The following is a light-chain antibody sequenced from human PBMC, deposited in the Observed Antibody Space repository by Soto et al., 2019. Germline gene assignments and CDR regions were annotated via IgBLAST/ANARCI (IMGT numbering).Light chain of an antibody. Sequence: DIQMTQFPSTLSASVGDRVTITCRASESISSWLAWYQQKPGKAPKILIYKASTLQSGVPSRFTGSGSGTEVPLTISSLEPDDFANYHCQHYSVFPLPFRGGTKVEIK. CDR1: ESISSW. V-gene: IGKV1-5*03. J-gene: IGKJ4*01. CDR3: QHYSVFPLP. CDR2: KAS.